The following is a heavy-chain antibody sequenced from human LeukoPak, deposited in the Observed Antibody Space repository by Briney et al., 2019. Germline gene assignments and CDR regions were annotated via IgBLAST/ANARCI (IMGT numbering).Heavy chain of an antibody. CDR3: ARNRAGSGYPDAFDI. CDR1: GYSFTSYW. CDR2: IYPGDSDI. J-gene: IGHJ3*02. D-gene: IGHD3-22*01. V-gene: IGHV5-51*01. Sequence: GEPLNISCQGSGYSFTSYWIAWVRQMHGKGLEWMGLIYPGDSDIRNSPSFQGQVTISADKSITTAYLQWSSLNASDTAMYYCARNRAGSGYPDAFDIWGQGTMVTVSS.